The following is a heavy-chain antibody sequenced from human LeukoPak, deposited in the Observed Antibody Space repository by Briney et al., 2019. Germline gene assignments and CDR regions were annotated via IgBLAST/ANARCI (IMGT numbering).Heavy chain of an antibody. CDR2: ISTSSSTI. Sequence: GGSLRLSCAASGFTFSNFWMSWVRQAPGKGLEWVSYISTSSSTIYYADSVKGRFTISRDNAKNSLYLQMDSLRAEDTAVYYCVRVSMAAPGSDYWGQGTLVTVSS. CDR1: GFTFSNFW. J-gene: IGHJ4*02. CDR3: VRVSMAAPGSDY. D-gene: IGHD6-13*01. V-gene: IGHV3-48*04.